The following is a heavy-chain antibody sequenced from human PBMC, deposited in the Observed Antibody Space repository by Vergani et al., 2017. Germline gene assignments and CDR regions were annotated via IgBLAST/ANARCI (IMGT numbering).Heavy chain of an antibody. V-gene: IGHV1-69*08. D-gene: IGHD2-2*01. CDR1: GGTFSSYT. CDR3: AGDEGYCSSTSCSLGYFDL. J-gene: IGHJ2*01. Sequence: QVQLVQSGAEVKKPGSSVKVSCKASGGTFSSYTISWVRQAPGQGFEWMGRIIPILGIANYAQKFQGRVTITADKSTSTAYMELSSLRSEDTAVYYCAGDEGYCSSTSCSLGYFDLWGRGTLVTVSS. CDR2: IIPILGIA.